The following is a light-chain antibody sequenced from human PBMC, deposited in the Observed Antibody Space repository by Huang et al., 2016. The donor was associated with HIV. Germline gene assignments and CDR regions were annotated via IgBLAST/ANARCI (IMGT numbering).Light chain of an antibody. CDR1: QSVLYSSNNKNY. J-gene: IGKJ1*01. V-gene: IGKV4-1*01. CDR2: GAA. Sequence: DIVMTQSPDSLAVSLGERATINCKSSQSVLYSSNNKNYLAWYQQKPGQPPKLLTYGAATREAGVPDQFSGSGSGTDFTLTISSLQAEDVAVYYCQQYYSTPWTFGQGTKVEIK. CDR3: QQYYSTPWT.